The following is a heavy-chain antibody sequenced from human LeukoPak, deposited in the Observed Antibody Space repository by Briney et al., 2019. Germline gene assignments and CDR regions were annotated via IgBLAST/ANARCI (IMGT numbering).Heavy chain of an antibody. CDR1: GFSLTTSGMC. CDR3: ARGSSHGFDY. Sequence: SGPTLVKPTQTLTVTCTFSGFSLTTSGMCVSWIRQPQAKALEWLALIDWDDDKSYSTSLKTRLTISRDTSRNQVVLTMTNMDPVDTATYYCARGSSHGFDYWGQGTLVTVSS. J-gene: IGHJ4*02. V-gene: IGHV2-70*12. CDR2: IDWDDDK.